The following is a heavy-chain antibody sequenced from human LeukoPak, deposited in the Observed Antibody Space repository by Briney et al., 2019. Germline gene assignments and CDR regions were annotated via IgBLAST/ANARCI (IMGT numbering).Heavy chain of an antibody. CDR1: GGSFSGYY. D-gene: IGHD2-21*02. J-gene: IGHJ4*02. CDR3: ARGSAIRLVTATRNYFDY. V-gene: IGHV4-34*01. CDR2: INHSGST. Sequence: SETLSLTCAVYGGSFSGYYWSWIRQPPGKGLEWIGEINHSGSTNYNPSLKSRVTISVDTSKNQFSLKLSSVTVADTAVYYCARGSAIRLVTATRNYFDYWGPGTLVTVSS.